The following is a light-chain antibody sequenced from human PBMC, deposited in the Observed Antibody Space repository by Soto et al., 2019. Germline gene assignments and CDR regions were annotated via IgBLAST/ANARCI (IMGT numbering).Light chain of an antibody. V-gene: IGLV1-40*01. Sequence: QSVLTQPPSVSGAPGQRVTISCTGSSSNIGAGYDVHWYQQLPGTAPKLLIYGNSNRPSGVPDRFSGSKSGTSASLTISGLQTEDEAHYYCCSYSGSITLIFGGGTKVTVL. CDR1: SSNIGAGYD. J-gene: IGLJ2*01. CDR2: GNS. CDR3: CSYSGSITLI.